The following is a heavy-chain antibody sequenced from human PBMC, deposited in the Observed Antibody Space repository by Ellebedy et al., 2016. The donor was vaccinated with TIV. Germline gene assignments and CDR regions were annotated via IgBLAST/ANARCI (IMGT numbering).Heavy chain of an antibody. CDR1: GYTFTSYG. Sequence: AASVKVSCKASGYTFTSYGISWVRQAPGQGLEWMGWISAYNGNTNYAQKLQGRVTMTTDTSTSTAYMELRSLRSDDTALYYCARAWRDGYNFPLGDYWGQGTLVTVSS. J-gene: IGHJ4*02. CDR3: ARAWRDGYNFPLGDY. CDR2: ISAYNGNT. V-gene: IGHV1-18*01. D-gene: IGHD5-24*01.